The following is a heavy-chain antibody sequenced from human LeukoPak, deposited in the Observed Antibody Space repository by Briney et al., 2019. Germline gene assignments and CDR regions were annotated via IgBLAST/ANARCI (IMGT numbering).Heavy chain of an antibody. Sequence: ASVEVSCKGSGYNFTVYYMHWVRQAPGQGLEWMGWMDPNSGDTIYAPNFQGRVSMTRDTSITTAYMELSSLTFDDSATYYCATKGGLTPNTLAMWGHGTMVTVSS. CDR3: ATKGGLTPNTLAM. CDR1: GYNFTVYY. V-gene: IGHV1-2*02. D-gene: IGHD2-15*01. CDR2: MDPNSGDT. J-gene: IGHJ3*01.